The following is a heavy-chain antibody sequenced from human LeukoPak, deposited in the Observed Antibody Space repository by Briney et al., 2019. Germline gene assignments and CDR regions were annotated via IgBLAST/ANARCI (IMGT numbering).Heavy chain of an antibody. CDR1: GFTFSRYG. Sequence: GRSLRLSCAASGFTFSRYGMHWVRQAPGKGLEWVAVISKDATNKYHADSVRGRFTISRDNSKHMLYLQMNSLRAEDTAVYYCAKDQFIIGTTVTKYFDYWGQGSLVTVSS. V-gene: IGHV3-30*18. D-gene: IGHD4-17*01. J-gene: IGHJ4*02. CDR2: ISKDATNK. CDR3: AKDQFIIGTTVTKYFDY.